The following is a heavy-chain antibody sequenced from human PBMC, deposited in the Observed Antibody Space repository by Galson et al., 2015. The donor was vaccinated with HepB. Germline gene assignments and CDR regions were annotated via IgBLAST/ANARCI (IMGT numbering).Heavy chain of an antibody. CDR2: LSGSRTTI. CDR1: GFTFSSFS. Sequence: SLRLSCAASGFTFSSFSMNWVRQAPGKGLEWISYLSGSRTTIHYADSVRGRFSISIDSAMNSLYLQMDSLRAEDAAVYYCARSEDPTGYHYYYGMDVWGQGTTGTVSS. V-gene: IGHV3-48*04. CDR3: ARSEDPTGYHYYYGMDV. J-gene: IGHJ6*02. D-gene: IGHD4-17*01.